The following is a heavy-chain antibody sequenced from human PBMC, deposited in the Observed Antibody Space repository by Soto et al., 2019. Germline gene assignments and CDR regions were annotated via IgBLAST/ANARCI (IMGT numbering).Heavy chain of an antibody. Sequence: SVKVSCKASGGTFRSYAISWVRQAPGHGLEWMGGIIPIFGTADYAQKYEGRVTITADESTSTAYMELNTLKTEDTAVYYCPVVKRWDQYSTAGYWFDPWGPGTLVTVSS. CDR2: IIPIFGTA. CDR1: GGTFRSYA. V-gene: IGHV1-69*13. D-gene: IGHD1-26*01. CDR3: PVVKRWDQYSTAGYWFDP. J-gene: IGHJ5*02.